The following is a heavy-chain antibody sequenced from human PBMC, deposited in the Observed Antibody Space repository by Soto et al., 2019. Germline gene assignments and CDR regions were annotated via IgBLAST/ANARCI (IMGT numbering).Heavy chain of an antibody. V-gene: IGHV4-31*03. CDR2: IYYSGST. D-gene: IGHD3-3*01. J-gene: IGHJ5*02. CDR3: ARYYYDFWSGYQRTNWFDP. CDR1: GGSISSGCYH. Sequence: SETLSLTCTVSGGSISSGCYHWSWIRQHPGKGLEWIGYIYYSGSTYYNPSLKSRVTISVDTSKNQFSLKLSSVTAADTAVYYCARYYYDFWSGYQRTNWFDPWGQGTLVTVSS.